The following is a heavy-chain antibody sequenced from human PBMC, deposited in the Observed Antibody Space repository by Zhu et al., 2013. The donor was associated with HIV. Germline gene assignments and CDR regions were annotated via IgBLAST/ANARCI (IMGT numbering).Heavy chain of an antibody. V-gene: IGHV1-2*02. Sequence: QVTLVQSGTDVKKPGASVNISCKASGYTFTSYYIHWVRQAPGEGLEWMGWIKLDTGGTNYAQNFDDRVTMTRDTSTNTASMELRRLKSDDTAMYYCAREQQLPLYSYYYGFDVWGQGTTVIVSS. D-gene: IGHD1-1*01. CDR3: AREQQLPLYSYYYGFDV. CDR2: IKLDTGGT. J-gene: IGHJ6*02. CDR1: GYTFTSYY.